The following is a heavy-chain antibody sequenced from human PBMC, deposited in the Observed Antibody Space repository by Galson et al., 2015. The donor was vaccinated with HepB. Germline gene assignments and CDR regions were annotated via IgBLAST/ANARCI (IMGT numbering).Heavy chain of an antibody. CDR1: GFTFSGSA. Sequence: SLRLSCAASGFTFSGSAMHWVRQASGKGLEWVGRIRSKANSYATAYAASVKGRFTISRDDSKNTAYLQMNSLRTEDTAVYYCTRRPVAGTYSYYYYGMDVWGQGTTVTVSS. D-gene: IGHD6-19*01. CDR3: TRRPVAGTYSYYYYGMDV. CDR2: IRSKANSYAT. V-gene: IGHV3-73*01. J-gene: IGHJ6*02.